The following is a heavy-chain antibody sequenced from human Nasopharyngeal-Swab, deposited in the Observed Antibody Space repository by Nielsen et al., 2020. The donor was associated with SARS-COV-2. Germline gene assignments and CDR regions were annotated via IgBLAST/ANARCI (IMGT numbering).Heavy chain of an antibody. CDR2: TYYRSKWYN. D-gene: IGHD6-6*01. Sequence: LRLSCAISGDSVYSNSAAWNWIRQSPSRGLEWLGRTYYRSKWYNDYAVSVKSRITINPDTSKNQFSLQLNSVTPEDTAVYYCARALHSSSSFGGWFDPWGQGTLVTVSS. J-gene: IGHJ5*02. CDR3: ARALHSSSSFGGWFDP. V-gene: IGHV6-1*01. CDR1: GDSVYSNSAA.